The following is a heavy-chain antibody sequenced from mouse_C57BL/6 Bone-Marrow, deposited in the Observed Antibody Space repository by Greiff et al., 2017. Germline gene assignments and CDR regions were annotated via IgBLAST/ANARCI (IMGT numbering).Heavy chain of an antibody. Sequence: EVKLVESGGGLVQPGGSLKLSCAASGFTFSDYYMYWVRQTPEKRLEWVAYISNGGGSTYYPDTVKGRFTISRDNAKNTLYLQMSRLKSEDTGMYYCARHETTVPWFAYWGQGTLVTVSA. J-gene: IGHJ3*01. CDR3: ARHETTVPWFAY. D-gene: IGHD1-1*01. CDR1: GFTFSDYY. V-gene: IGHV5-12*01. CDR2: ISNGGGST.